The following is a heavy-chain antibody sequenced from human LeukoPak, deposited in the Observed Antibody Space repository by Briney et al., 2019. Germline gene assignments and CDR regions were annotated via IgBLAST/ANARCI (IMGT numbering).Heavy chain of an antibody. D-gene: IGHD2-21*02. V-gene: IGHV4-34*01. Sequence: SETLSLTCAVYGGSFSGYYWSWIRQPPGKGLEWVGEINHSGSTNYNPSLKSRVTISVDTSKNQFSLKLSSVTAADTAVYYCVSKGDWGPYYFDYWGQGTLVTVSS. CDR1: GGSFSGYY. J-gene: IGHJ4*02. CDR3: VSKGDWGPYYFDY. CDR2: INHSGST.